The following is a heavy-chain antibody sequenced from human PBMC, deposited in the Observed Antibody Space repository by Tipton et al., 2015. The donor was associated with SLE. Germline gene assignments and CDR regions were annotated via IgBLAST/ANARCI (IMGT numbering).Heavy chain of an antibody. D-gene: IGHD5-24*01. Sequence: TLSLTCTVSGDSITSDYSTWIRQPPGKGLEWIGYISYSGSTNYNPSVRSRVSISLDTSKNQFSLKVKSVTTADTAVYYCARMRGGYNAHHWGQGILVTVSS. J-gene: IGHJ5*02. CDR3: ARMRGGYNAHH. CDR2: ISYSGST. V-gene: IGHV4-59*01. CDR1: GDSITSDY.